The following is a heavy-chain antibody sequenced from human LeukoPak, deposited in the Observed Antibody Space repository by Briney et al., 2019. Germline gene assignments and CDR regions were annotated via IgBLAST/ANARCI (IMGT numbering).Heavy chain of an antibody. D-gene: IGHD3-3*01. CDR3: AKDGVLRFLEWLGYFDY. Sequence: GGSLRLSCAASGFTFSSYAMSWVRQAPGKGLEWVSAISGSGGSTYYADSVKGRFTISRDNSKNTLYLQMNSLRAEDTAVYYCAKDGVLRFLEWLGYFDYWGQGTLVTVSS. CDR1: GFTFSSYA. J-gene: IGHJ4*02. CDR2: ISGSGGST. V-gene: IGHV3-23*01.